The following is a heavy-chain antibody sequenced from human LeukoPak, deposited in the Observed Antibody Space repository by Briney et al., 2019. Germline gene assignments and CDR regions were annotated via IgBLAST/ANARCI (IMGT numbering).Heavy chain of an antibody. CDR2: IKYDGTYE. CDR1: GFTFSYYG. Sequence: PGTSLRLSCAASGFTFSYYGMHWVRQAPGKGLEWVAAIKYDGTYEYHADSVKGRFAISRDNSKNTLYLQINSLRVVDTAVYYCARDSDTSASHWFFDVWGRGTLVTLSS. V-gene: IGHV3-33*01. D-gene: IGHD6-19*01. J-gene: IGHJ2*01. CDR3: ARDSDTSASHWFFDV.